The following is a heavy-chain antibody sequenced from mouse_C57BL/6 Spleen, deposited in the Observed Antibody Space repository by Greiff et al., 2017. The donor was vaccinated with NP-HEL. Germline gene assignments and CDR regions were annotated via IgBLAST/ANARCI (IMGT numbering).Heavy chain of an antibody. D-gene: IGHD2-4*01. CDR2: INTSTGGT. CDR1: GYSFTGYY. V-gene: IGHV1-42*01. Sequence: EVKLMESGPELVKPGASVKISCKASGYSFTGYYMNWVKQSPEKSLEWIGEINTSTGGTTYNQKFKAKATLTVDKSSSTAYMQLKSLTSDDSAVYYCARQDDYDVNYAMDYWGKGTSVTVSS. J-gene: IGHJ4*01. CDR3: ARQDDYDVNYAMDY.